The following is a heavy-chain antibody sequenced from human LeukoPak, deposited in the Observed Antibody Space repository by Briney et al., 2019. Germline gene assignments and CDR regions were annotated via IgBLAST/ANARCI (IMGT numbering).Heavy chain of an antibody. CDR2: IYYSGST. V-gene: IGHV4-30-4*08. CDR1: GGSISSGDYY. D-gene: IGHD6-13*01. J-gene: IGHJ4*02. Sequence: SETLSLTCTVSGGSISSGDYYWSWIRQPPGKGLEWIGYIYYSGSTYYNPSLKSRVTISVDTSKNQFSLKLSSVTAADTAVYYCARVSSSSWYTYYFDHWGQGTLVTVSS. CDR3: ARVSSSSWYTYYFDH.